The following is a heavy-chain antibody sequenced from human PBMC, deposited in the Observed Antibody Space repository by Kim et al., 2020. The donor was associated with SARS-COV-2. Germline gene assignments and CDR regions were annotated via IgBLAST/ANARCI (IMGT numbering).Heavy chain of an antibody. J-gene: IGHJ4*02. V-gene: IGHV5-51*01. CDR2: T. CDR3: ARQGVSEASFDL. Sequence: TTYSPSFEGHVTISADKSITTAYLQWSSLRASDTALYYCARQGVSEASFDLWGQGTLVTVSS. D-gene: IGHD3-10*01.